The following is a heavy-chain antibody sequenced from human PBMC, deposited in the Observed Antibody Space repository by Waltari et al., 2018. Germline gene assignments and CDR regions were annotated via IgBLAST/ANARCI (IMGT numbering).Heavy chain of an antibody. J-gene: IGHJ3*01. V-gene: IGHV3-48*02. CDR3: ARVIGKGWATGQFDGFDV. D-gene: IGHD5-12*01. CDR2: IISSSSTI. CDR1: GFSLTSS. Sequence: VRLVESGGGLVQPGGSLGLSSVAAGFSLTSSLSWVRQAPGEGLEWVSYIISSSSTIYYADSVKGRFTISRDNAKNSLYLQMNSLRDEDTAVYYCARVIGKGWATGQFDGFDVWGQGTVVTVSS.